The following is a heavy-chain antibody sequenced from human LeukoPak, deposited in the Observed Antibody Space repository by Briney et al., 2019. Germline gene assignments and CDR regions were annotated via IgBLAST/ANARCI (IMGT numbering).Heavy chain of an antibody. CDR2: IYHSGST. V-gene: IGHV4-30-2*05. J-gene: IGHJ4*02. CDR3: ARARRGGDYDDY. Sequence: SETLSLTCAVSGGSISSGGYSWSWIRQPPGKGLEWIGYIYHSGSTYYNPSLKSRVTISVDTSKNQFSLKLSSVTAADTAVYYCARARRGGDYDDYWGQGTLVTVSS. D-gene: IGHD2-21*01. CDR1: GGSISSGGYS.